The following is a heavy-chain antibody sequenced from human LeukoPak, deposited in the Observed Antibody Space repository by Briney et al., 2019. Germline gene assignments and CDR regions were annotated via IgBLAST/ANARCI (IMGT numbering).Heavy chain of an antibody. CDR3: ARSSGRSAWFDP. V-gene: IGHV4-59*01. J-gene: IGHJ5*02. D-gene: IGHD2-15*01. Sequence: KPSETLSLTCIVPGGSISTYFWSWIRQPPGKGPEWIGYIYYSGSTSYNPSLKSRVTISVDTSKNQFSLKLSSVTAADTAVYFCARSSGRSAWFDPWGQGTLVTVSS. CDR1: GGSISTYF. CDR2: IYYSGST.